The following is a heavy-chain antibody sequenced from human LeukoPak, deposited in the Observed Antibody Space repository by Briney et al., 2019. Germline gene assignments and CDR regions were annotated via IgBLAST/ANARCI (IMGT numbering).Heavy chain of an antibody. J-gene: IGHJ4*02. CDR1: GYTFTGYY. V-gene: IGHV1-2*02. Sequence: ASVKVSCKASGYTFTGYYMHWVRQAPGQGLEWMGWINPNSGGTNYAQKFQGRVTMTRDTSISTAYMELSRLRSDDTAVYYCARDNRYSSGFDYLDYWGQGTLVTVSS. CDR2: INPNSGGT. CDR3: ARDNRYSSGFDYLDY. D-gene: IGHD6-19*01.